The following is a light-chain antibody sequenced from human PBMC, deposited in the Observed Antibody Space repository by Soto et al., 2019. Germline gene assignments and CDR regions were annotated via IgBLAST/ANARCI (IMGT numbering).Light chain of an antibody. CDR3: CSYAGSSTFLYV. V-gene: IGLV2-23*02. J-gene: IGLJ1*01. CDR1: SSDVGSYNL. Sequence: QSVLTQPASVSGSPGQSITTSCTGTSSDVGSYNLVSWYQQHPGNAPKLMIYEVSKRPSGVSNRFSGSKSGNTASLTISGLQAEDEADYYCCSYAGSSTFLYVFGTGTKVTVL. CDR2: EVS.